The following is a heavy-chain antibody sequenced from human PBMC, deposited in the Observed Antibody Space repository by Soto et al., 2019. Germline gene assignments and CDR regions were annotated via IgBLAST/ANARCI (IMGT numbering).Heavy chain of an antibody. V-gene: IGHV4-30-4*01. CDR2: IYYSGST. J-gene: IGHJ5*02. CDR3: ASSINYYDSSGYPNWFDP. Sequence: SETLSLTCTVSGGSISSGDYYWSWIRQPPGKGLEWIGYIYYSGSTYYNPSLKSRVTISVDTSKNQFSLKLSSVTAADTAVYYCASSINYYDSSGYPNWFDPWGQGTLVTVSS. CDR1: GGSISSGDYY. D-gene: IGHD3-22*01.